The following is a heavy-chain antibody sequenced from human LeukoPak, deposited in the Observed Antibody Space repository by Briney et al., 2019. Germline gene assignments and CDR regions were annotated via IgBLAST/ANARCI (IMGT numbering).Heavy chain of an antibody. D-gene: IGHD6-6*01. V-gene: IGHV1-2*06. CDR3: ARASRIAALPYYYYYYMDV. Sequence: ASVKVSCKASGYTFTGYYMHWVRQAPGQGLEWMGRINPNSGGTNYAQKFQGRVTMTRDTSISTAYMELSRLRSDDTAVYYCARASRIAALPYYYYYYMDVWGKGTTVTVSS. J-gene: IGHJ6*03. CDR1: GYTFTGYY. CDR2: INPNSGGT.